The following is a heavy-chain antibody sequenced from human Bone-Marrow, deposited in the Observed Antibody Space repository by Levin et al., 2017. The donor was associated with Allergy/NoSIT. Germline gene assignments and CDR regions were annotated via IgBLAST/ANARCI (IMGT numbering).Heavy chain of an antibody. Sequence: GGSLRLSCVASGFTFSDFGMHWVRQTPGKGLEWVALISHDGTKRFYADSVKGRFTISRDNAKSTLSLAMNSLGPDDTAVYYCAKDMRGAGSSASCYGMGVWGQGTTVSVSS. CDR2: ISHDGTKR. CDR1: GFTFSDFG. V-gene: IGHV3-30*18. J-gene: IGHJ6*02. CDR3: AKDMRGAGSSASCYGMGV. D-gene: IGHD3-10*01.